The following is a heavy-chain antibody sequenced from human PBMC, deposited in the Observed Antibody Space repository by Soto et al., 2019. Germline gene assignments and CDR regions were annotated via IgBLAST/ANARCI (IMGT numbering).Heavy chain of an antibody. CDR3: ARSKREYYDFWSGYRAWFDP. V-gene: IGHV4-34*01. D-gene: IGHD3-3*01. J-gene: IGHJ5*02. Sequence: QVQLQQWGAGLLKPSETLSLTCAVYGGSFSGYYWSWIRQSPGKGLEWIGEINHSGSTNYNPSLKSRVTISVDTSKNQFSLKLSSVTAADTAVYYCARSKREYYDFWSGYRAWFDPWGQGTLVTVSS. CDR2: INHSGST. CDR1: GGSFSGYY.